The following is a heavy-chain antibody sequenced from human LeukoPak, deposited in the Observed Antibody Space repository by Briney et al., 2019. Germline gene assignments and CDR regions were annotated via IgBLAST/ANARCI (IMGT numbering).Heavy chain of an antibody. CDR1: GGTFSSYT. V-gene: IGHV1-69*02. CDR2: IIPILGIA. J-gene: IGHJ4*02. D-gene: IGHD2-15*01. Sequence: GSSVKVSCKAPGGTFSSYTISWVRQAPGQGLEWMGRIIPILGIANYAQKFQGRVTITADKSTSTAYMELSSLRAEDTAVYSCASERVPVVARLGYFDYWGQGTLVTVSS. CDR3: ASERVPVVARLGYFDY.